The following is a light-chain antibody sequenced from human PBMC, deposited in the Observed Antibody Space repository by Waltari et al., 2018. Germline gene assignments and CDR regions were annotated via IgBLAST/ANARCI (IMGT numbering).Light chain of an antibody. CDR3: QQYYSTLCT. CDR2: WAS. J-gene: IGKJ2*02. V-gene: IGKV4-1*01. Sequence: DIVMTQSPDSLAVSLGERATINCKSSQSFLYSSNNKNYLAWYQQKPGQPPKLLIYWASTRESGVPDRFSGSGSGTDFTLTISSLQAEDVAVYYCQQYYSTLCTFGQGTKLEIK. CDR1: QSFLYSSNNKNY.